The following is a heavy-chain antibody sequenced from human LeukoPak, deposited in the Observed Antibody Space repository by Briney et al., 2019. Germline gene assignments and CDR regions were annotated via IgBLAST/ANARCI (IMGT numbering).Heavy chain of an antibody. J-gene: IGHJ4*02. Sequence: GGSLRLSCAASGFTFDDYAIHWVRQAPGKGLEWVSGISWNSGSIGYADSVKGRFTISRDNAKNSLYLQMNSLRAEDTALYYCAKVTPTSGLDYWGQGTLVTVSS. V-gene: IGHV3-9*01. D-gene: IGHD6-19*01. CDR3: AKVTPTSGLDY. CDR1: GFTFDDYA. CDR2: ISWNSGSI.